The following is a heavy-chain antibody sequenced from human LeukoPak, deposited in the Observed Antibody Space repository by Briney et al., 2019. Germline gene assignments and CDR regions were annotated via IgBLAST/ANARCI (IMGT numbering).Heavy chain of an antibody. D-gene: IGHD1-26*01. CDR2: ISGNNDNT. CDR3: ALSVVGGSYDFFDY. Sequence: GASVKVSRKASGYTLTSYGISWVRQAPGQGLEWMGWISGNNDNTNYAQKLRGRVTMTTDTSTSTVYMDLRSLRSDDTAVYCCALSVVGGSYDFFDYWGQGTLVTVSS. V-gene: IGHV1-18*01. J-gene: IGHJ4*02. CDR1: GYTLTSYG.